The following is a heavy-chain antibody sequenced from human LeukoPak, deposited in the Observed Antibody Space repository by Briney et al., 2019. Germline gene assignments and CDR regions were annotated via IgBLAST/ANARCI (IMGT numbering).Heavy chain of an antibody. CDR1: GYTFTSYD. J-gene: IGHJ6*03. D-gene: IGHD3-10*01. Sequence: GASVKVSCKASGYTFTSYDINGVRQATGQGLEGRGWMNPNSGNTGYAQKFQGRVTITRNTSISTAYMELSSLRSEDTAVYYCARGLIGTITMVRGVIIISPTYYYYMDVWGKGTTVTVSS. V-gene: IGHV1-8*03. CDR2: MNPNSGNT. CDR3: ARGLIGTITMVRGVIIISPTYYYYMDV.